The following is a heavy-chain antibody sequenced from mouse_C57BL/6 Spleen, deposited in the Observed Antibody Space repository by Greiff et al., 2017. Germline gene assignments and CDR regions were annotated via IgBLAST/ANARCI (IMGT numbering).Heavy chain of an antibody. V-gene: IGHV1-69*01. CDR1: GYTFPRYW. D-gene: IGHD2-13*01. CDR3: AKGTGDESDWYFDV. J-gene: IGHJ1*03. Sequence: QVQLQQPGAELVMPGASVKLSCKSSGYTFPRYWMHWVKPRPGQGLDWLGEIDPSDSYTNYNQKFKDKSTLTVDNSSSTSYMQLSSLTSEEAAVDYCAKGTGDESDWYFDVWGTGTTVTVSS. CDR2: IDPSDSYT.